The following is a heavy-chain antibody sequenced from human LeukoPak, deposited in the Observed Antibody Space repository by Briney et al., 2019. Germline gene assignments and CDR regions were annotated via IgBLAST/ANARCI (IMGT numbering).Heavy chain of an antibody. J-gene: IGHJ4*02. CDR3: AREVGGGYSGYDTDY. CDR1: GYTFTGYY. CDR2: INPNSGGT. D-gene: IGHD5-12*01. Sequence: ASVKVSCKASGYTFTGYYMHWVRQAPGQGLEWMGRINPNSGGTNYAQKFQGRVTMTRDTSISTAYMELSRLRSDDTAVYYCAREVGGGYSGYDTDYWGQGTLVTVSS. V-gene: IGHV1-2*06.